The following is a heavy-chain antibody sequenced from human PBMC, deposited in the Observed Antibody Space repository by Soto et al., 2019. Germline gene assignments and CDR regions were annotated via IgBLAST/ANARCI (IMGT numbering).Heavy chain of an antibody. CDR1: GFTFSSFG. V-gene: IGHV3-33*01. CDR3: ARDASYYSLWSGYYPSRNGMDV. CDR2: IWYDGSKK. D-gene: IGHD3-3*01. J-gene: IGHJ6*02. Sequence: VQLLESGGGLVQPGRSLRLSCAASGFTFSSFGMHWVRQAPGKGLEWVSLIWYDGSKKSYGDSVKGRFTISRDNSRNTVYLQMNSLRADDTAVYYCARDASYYSLWSGYYPSRNGMDVWGQGTTVTVSS.